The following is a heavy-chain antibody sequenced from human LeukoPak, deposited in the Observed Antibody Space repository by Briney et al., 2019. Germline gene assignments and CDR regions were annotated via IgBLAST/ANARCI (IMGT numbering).Heavy chain of an antibody. CDR1: GYTFTGYY. Sequence: GAAVKVSCKASGYTFTGYYMHWVRQAPGQGLGWMGWINTKSGATNYAQNFQGRVTVTRDTSISTAYMELTRLRSDATAMYYCARGAYSYGSWFDPWGQGTLVTLPS. V-gene: IGHV1-2*02. J-gene: IGHJ5*02. CDR2: INTKSGAT. CDR3: ARGAYSYGSWFDP. D-gene: IGHD5-18*01.